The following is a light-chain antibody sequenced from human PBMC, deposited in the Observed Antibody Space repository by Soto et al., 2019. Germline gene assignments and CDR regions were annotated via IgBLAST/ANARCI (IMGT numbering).Light chain of an antibody. CDR2: WAS. Sequence: DIVMTQSPDSLAVSLGERATINCKSSQSVLYSSNNKNYIAWYQQKPGQPPKLLIYWASTRESGVPDRFSGRGSGTDFTLTISGLQAEDVAVYYCQQYYSTPYTFGQGTKLEIK. CDR1: QSVLYSSNNKNY. CDR3: QQYYSTPYT. V-gene: IGKV4-1*01. J-gene: IGKJ2*01.